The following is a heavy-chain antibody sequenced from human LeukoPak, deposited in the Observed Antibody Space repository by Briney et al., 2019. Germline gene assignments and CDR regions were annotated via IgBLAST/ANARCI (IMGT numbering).Heavy chain of an antibody. Sequence: SETLSLTCTVSGGSISSYYWSWIRQPPGKGLEWIGYIYYSGSTNYNPSLKSRVTISVDTSKNQFSLKLSSVTAADTAVYYCARGYYDFWSGYYRGANYYYYGMDVWGQGTTVTVSS. CDR2: IYYSGST. D-gene: IGHD3-3*01. CDR3: ARGYYDFWSGYYRGANYYYYGMDV. V-gene: IGHV4-59*01. J-gene: IGHJ6*02. CDR1: GGSISSYY.